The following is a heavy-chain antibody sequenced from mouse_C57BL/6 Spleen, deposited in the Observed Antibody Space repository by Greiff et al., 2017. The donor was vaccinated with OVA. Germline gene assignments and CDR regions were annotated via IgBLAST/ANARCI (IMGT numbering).Heavy chain of an antibody. D-gene: IGHD2-13*01. CDR2: INPNYGTT. CDR1: GYSFTDYN. CDR3: ARWSVDGDPLYAMDY. J-gene: IGHJ4*01. V-gene: IGHV1-39*01. Sequence: EVKLMESGPELVKPGASVKISCKASGYSFTDYNMNWVKQSTGKSLEWIGVINPNYGTTSYNQKFKGKATLTVDQSSSTAYMQLNSLTSEDSAVYYCARWSVDGDPLYAMDYWGQGTSVTVSS.